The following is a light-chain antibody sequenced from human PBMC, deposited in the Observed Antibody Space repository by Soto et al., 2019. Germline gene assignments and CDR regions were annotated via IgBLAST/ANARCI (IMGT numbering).Light chain of an antibody. CDR3: GKWDSNLSDNGFV. CDR1: SSTIGNNY. V-gene: IGLV1-51*01. J-gene: IGLJ2*01. CDR2: DDN. Sequence: QSVLTQPPSVSAAPGQRVTIFCSGSSSTIGNNYVSWYQQLPGTAPILLMYDDNHRPSGIPDRFFGSKSGTSATLVITGVQTGDEADYYCGKWDSNLSDNGFVFGGGTKLTVL.